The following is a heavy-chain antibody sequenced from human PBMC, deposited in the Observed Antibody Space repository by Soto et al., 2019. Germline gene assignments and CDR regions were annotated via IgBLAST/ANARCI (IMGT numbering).Heavy chain of an antibody. CDR3: AGGGSGSNGDYSGMDV. J-gene: IGHJ6*04. Sequence: PGGSLRLSCAASGFTVSSYWMHWVRQAPGKGLVWVSRIDVHGRRTDYADSVKGRFTISRDSAKNSLFLQMNNVRADDTAEYYYAGGGSGSNGDYSGMDVWDKGTAGTVS. D-gene: IGHD1-26*01. CDR1: GFTVSSYW. CDR2: IDVHGRRT. V-gene: IGHV3-74*01.